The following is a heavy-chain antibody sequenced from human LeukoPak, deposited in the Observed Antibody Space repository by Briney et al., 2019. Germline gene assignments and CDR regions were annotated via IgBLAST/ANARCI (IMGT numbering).Heavy chain of an antibody. Sequence: GGSLRLYCVASGFTFSNYGMIWVRQVPGKGLEWVSMITSTNYIYYANSVEGRFTISRDNSKNSLYLEMNSLRAEDTAVYYCAGPEGSGSHAWGQGTLVTVSS. J-gene: IGHJ5*02. V-gene: IGHV3-21*01. D-gene: IGHD1-26*01. CDR3: AGPEGSGSHA. CDR2: MITSTNYI. CDR1: GFTFSNYG.